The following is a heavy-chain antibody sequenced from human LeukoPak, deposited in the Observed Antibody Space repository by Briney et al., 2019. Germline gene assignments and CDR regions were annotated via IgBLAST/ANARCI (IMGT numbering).Heavy chain of an antibody. CDR2: IIPILGIA. J-gene: IGHJ4*02. V-gene: IGHV1-69*04. CDR1: GGTFSSYA. Sequence: SVKVSCKASGGTFSSYAISWVRQAPGQGLEWMGRIIPILGIANYAQKFQGRVTITADKSTSTAYMELSSLRSEDTAVCYCARDSDRYYYDSSGYGIWGQGTLVTVSS. CDR3: ARDSDRYYYDSSGYGI. D-gene: IGHD3-22*01.